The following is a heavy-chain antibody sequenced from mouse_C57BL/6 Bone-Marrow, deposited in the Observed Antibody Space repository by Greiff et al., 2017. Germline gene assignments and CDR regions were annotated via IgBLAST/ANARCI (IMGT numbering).Heavy chain of an antibody. Sequence: EVMLVESVAELVRPGASVKLSCTASGFNIKNTYMHWVKQRPEQGLEWIGRIDPANGNTKYAPKFQGKATITADTSSNTAYLQLSSLTSEDTAIYYCASYYGSSYGDYAMDYWGQGTSVTVSS. CDR3: ASYYGSSYGDYAMDY. CDR1: GFNIKNTY. CDR2: IDPANGNT. D-gene: IGHD1-1*01. J-gene: IGHJ4*01. V-gene: IGHV14-3*01.